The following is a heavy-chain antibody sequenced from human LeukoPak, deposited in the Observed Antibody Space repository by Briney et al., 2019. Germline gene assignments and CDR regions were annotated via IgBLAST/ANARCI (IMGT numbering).Heavy chain of an antibody. CDR3: ARYRVVATTPDFDY. CDR2: ISSSGSTI. V-gene: IGHV3-48*03. J-gene: IGHJ4*02. D-gene: IGHD5-12*01. CDR1: GFTFSGYE. Sequence: PGGSLRLSCAASGFTFSGYEMNWVRQAPGKGLEWVSYISSSGSTIYYADSVKGRFTISRDNARNSLYLQMNSLRAEDTAVYYCARYRVVATTPDFDYWGQGTLVTVSS.